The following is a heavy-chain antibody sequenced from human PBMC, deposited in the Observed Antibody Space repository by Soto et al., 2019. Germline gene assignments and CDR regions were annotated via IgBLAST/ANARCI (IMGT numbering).Heavy chain of an antibody. V-gene: IGHV4-59*01. Sequence: SETLSLTCTVSGGSISSYYWSWIRQPPGKGLEWIGYIYYSGSTNYNPSLKSRVTISVDTSKNQFSLKLSSVTAADTAVYYCARAMTMVRGVIFEGFDDWGQGTLVTVSS. J-gene: IGHJ4*02. D-gene: IGHD3-10*01. CDR2: IYYSGST. CDR3: ARAMTMVRGVIFEGFDD. CDR1: GGSISSYY.